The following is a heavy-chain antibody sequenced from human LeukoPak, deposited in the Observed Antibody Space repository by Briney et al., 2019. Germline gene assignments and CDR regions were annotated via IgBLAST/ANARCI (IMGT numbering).Heavy chain of an antibody. Sequence: ASVKVSCKVSGYTLTELSIHWVRQAPGKGLEWMGGFDPEDGETIYAQKFQGRVTMTKDTSTDTAYMELSSLRSEDTAVYYCATMVRGVILDWGQGTLVTVSS. CDR1: GYTLTELS. V-gene: IGHV1-24*01. J-gene: IGHJ4*02. CDR3: ATMVRGVILD. D-gene: IGHD3-10*01. CDR2: FDPEDGET.